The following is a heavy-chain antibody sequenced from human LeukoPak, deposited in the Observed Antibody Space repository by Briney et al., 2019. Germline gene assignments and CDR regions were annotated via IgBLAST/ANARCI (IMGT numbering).Heavy chain of an antibody. J-gene: IGHJ3*02. CDR2: ISYDGSNK. Sequence: PGGSLRLSCAASGFTFSSYAMHWVRQAPGKGLEWVAVISYDGSNKYYADSVKGRFTISRDNSKNTLYLQMNSLRAEDTAVYYCWCGNDDNAFDIWGQGTMVTVSS. CDR3: WCGNDDNAFDI. D-gene: IGHD4-23*01. CDR1: GFTFSSYA. V-gene: IGHV3-30*04.